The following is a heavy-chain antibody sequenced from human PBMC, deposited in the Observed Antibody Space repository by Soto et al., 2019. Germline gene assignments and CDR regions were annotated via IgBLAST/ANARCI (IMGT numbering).Heavy chain of an antibody. CDR2: IWYDGRNR. V-gene: IGHV3-33*01. CDR3: TRDPDGGSRYYFDS. D-gene: IGHD1-26*01. Sequence: QVQLVESGGGVVQPGRSLRLSCAASGFTFTNYGMHWVRQAPGKGLEWVAVIWYDGRNRFYADSVKGRFTISKDNSQNMLYLQRHSLSREDTAVYYCTRDPDGGSRYYFDSGGQGTLVTVSS. J-gene: IGHJ4*02. CDR1: GFTFTNYG.